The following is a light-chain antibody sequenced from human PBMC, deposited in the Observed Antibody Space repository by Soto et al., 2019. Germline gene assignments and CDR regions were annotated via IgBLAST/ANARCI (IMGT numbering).Light chain of an antibody. Sequence: DIQMTQSPSTLSASVGDRVAITCRASQSISSWLAWYQQKPGKAPKLLIYDASSLESGVPSRFSGSGSGTEFTLTISSLQPDDLATYYCQQYNSYSPLTFGGGTQ. CDR2: DAS. J-gene: IGKJ4*01. V-gene: IGKV1-5*01. CDR1: QSISSW. CDR3: QQYNSYSPLT.